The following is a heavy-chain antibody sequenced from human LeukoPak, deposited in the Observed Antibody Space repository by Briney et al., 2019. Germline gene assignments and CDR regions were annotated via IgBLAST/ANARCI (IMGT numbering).Heavy chain of an antibody. J-gene: IGHJ5*02. CDR2: IYYSGST. CDR3: ARHESIVVVPAAPNWFDP. CDR1: GGSISSSSYY. D-gene: IGHD2-2*01. V-gene: IGHV4-39*01. Sequence: SETLSLTCTVSGGSISSSSYYWGWIRQPPGKGLEWIGSIYYSGSTYYNPSLKSRVTISVDTSKNQFSLKLSSVTAADTAVYYCARHESIVVVPAAPNWFDPWGQGTLVTVSS.